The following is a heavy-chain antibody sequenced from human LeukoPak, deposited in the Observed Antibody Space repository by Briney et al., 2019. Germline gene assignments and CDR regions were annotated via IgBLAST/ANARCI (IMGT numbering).Heavy chain of an antibody. J-gene: IGHJ4*02. V-gene: IGHV3-53*01. D-gene: IGHD1-26*01. CDR2: IYSGGST. CDR3: ARAKSISGSYCTADY. CDR1: GFTVSSNY. Sequence: GGSLRLSCAASGFTVSSNYMSWVRQAPGRGLEWVSVIYSGGSTYYADSVKGRFTISRDNSKNTLYLQMNSLRAEDTAVYYCARAKSISGSYCTADYWGQGTLVTVSS.